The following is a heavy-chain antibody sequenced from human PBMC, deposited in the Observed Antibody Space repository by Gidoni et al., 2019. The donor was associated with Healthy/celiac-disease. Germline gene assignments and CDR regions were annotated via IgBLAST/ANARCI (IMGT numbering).Heavy chain of an antibody. CDR3: ARFARGYSYGSYYYYYMDV. CDR2: INHSGST. Sequence: QVQLQQWGAGLLKPSETLSLTCAVYGGSFSGYYWSWIRQPPGKGLEWIGEINHSGSTKYNPSLKSRVTISVDTSKNQFSLKLSSVTAADTAVYYCARFARGYSYGSYYYYYMDVWGKGTTVTVSS. D-gene: IGHD5-18*01. J-gene: IGHJ6*03. V-gene: IGHV4-34*01. CDR1: GGSFSGYY.